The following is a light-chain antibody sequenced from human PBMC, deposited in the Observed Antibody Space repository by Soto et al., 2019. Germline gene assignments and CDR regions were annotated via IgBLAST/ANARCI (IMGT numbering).Light chain of an antibody. CDR2: WAS. J-gene: IGKJ4*01. CDR3: QQYYITPLT. V-gene: IGKV4-1*01. Sequence: IVMTQSPDSLAVSLGERATINCKSSQSVLYSSNNKNYLAWYQQEPGQPPKLLIYWASTRESGGPDRFSGSGSGTDFTLTISSLQAEDVAVYYCQQYYITPLTFGGGTKVEIK. CDR1: QSVLYSSNNKNY.